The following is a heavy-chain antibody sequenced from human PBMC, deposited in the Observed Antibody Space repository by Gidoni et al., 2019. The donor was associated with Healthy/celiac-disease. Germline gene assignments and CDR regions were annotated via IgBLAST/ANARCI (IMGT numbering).Heavy chain of an antibody. CDR3: ARGPPVEYQLLCYYMDV. CDR2: INPSGGST. V-gene: IGHV1-46*01. Sequence: QVQLVQSGAEVKKPGASVKVSCKASGYTFTSYYMHWVRQAPGQGLEWMGIINPSGGSTSYAQKFQGRVTMTRDTSTSTVYMELSSLRSEDTAVYYCARGPPVEYQLLCYYMDVWGKGTTVTVSS. J-gene: IGHJ6*03. CDR1: GYTFTSYY. D-gene: IGHD2-2*01.